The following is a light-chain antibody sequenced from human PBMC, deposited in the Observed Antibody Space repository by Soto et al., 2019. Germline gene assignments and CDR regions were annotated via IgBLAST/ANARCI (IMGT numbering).Light chain of an antibody. J-gene: IGKJ5*01. Sequence: EIVLTQSPATLSLSPGERATLCCWASQSVSSYLAWYQQKPGQAPRLLIYDASNRATGIPSRFSGSGSGTDFTLTISSLEPEDLAVYYCPQRSNWPPLTFGRGTRLEIK. CDR3: PQRSNWPPLT. V-gene: IGKV3-11*01. CDR1: QSVSSY. CDR2: DAS.